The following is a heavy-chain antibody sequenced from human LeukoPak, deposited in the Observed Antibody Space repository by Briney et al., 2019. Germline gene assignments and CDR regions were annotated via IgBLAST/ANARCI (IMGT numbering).Heavy chain of an antibody. V-gene: IGHV4-34*01. CDR1: GGSFSGYY. Sequence: SETLSLTCAVYGGSFSGYYWSWTRQPPGKGLEWIGEINHSGSTNYNPSLKSRVTISVDTSKNQFSLKLSSVTAADTAVYYCAGGGYSYGRNSYFDYWGQGTLVTVSS. D-gene: IGHD5-18*01. J-gene: IGHJ4*02. CDR3: AGGGYSYGRNSYFDY. CDR2: INHSGST.